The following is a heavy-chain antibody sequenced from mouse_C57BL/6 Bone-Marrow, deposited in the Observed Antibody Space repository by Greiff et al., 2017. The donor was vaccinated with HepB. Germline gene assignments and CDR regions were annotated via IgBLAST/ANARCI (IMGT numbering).Heavy chain of an antibody. CDR3: ATYSNGMDY. CDR2: IWGVGST. D-gene: IGHD2-5*01. CDR1: GFSLTSYG. Sequence: LMAPSQSLSITCTVSGFSLTSYGVDWVRQSPGKGLEWLGVIWGVGSTNYNSALKSRLSISKDNSKSQVFLKMNSLQTDDTAMYYCATYSNGMDYWGQGTSVTVSS. V-gene: IGHV2-6*01. J-gene: IGHJ4*01.